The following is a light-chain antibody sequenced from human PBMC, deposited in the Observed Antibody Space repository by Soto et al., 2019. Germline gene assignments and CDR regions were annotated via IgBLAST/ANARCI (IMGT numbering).Light chain of an antibody. CDR2: ENN. CDR1: RGSIANNY. CDR3: QSYDSDFVV. V-gene: IGLV6-57*04. J-gene: IGLJ2*01. Sequence: NFMLTQPHSVSESPGKTLSISCTRSRGSIANNYVQWYQQRPGSAPTTVIYENNQRLSGVPDRFSGSTDGSSNSASLTISGLQTEDEADYYCQSYDSDFVVFGGGTKVTVL.